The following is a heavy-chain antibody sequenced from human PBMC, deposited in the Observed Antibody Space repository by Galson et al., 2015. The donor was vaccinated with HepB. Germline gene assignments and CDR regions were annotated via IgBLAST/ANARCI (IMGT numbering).Heavy chain of an antibody. CDR2: IYWNDQK. CDR3: ASRVATAFDY. D-gene: IGHD3-3*01. CDR1: GFSLSSSGVG. J-gene: IGHJ4*02. V-gene: IGHV2-5*01. Sequence: PALVKPTQTLTLTCTFSGFSLSSSGVGVGWIRQPPGKALEWLAFIYWNDQKYYSPSLKSRLTITKDTSKNQVVLTMTNIDPVDTGTYYCASRVATAFDYWGQGTLVTVSS.